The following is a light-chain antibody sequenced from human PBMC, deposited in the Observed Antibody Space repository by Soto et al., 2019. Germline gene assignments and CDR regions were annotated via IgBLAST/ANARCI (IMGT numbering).Light chain of an antibody. CDR1: QGISSY. CDR2: AAS. V-gene: IGKV1-9*01. J-gene: IGKJ1*01. CDR3: QQLNSYGSPPWT. Sequence: DIQLTQSPSFLSASVGDRVTITCRASQGISSYLAWYQQKPGKAPKLLIYAASTLQSGVPSRFSGSGSGTEFTLTISSLQPEDFATYYCQQLNSYGSPPWTFGQGTKVDIK.